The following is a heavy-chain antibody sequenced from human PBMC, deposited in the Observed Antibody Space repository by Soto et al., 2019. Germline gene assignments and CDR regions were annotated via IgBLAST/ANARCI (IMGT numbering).Heavy chain of an antibody. J-gene: IGHJ4*02. CDR1: GFTFSSYG. D-gene: IGHD6-25*01. Sequence: HPGGSLRLSCAASGFTFSSYGMHWVRQAPGKGLEWVAVISYDGSNKYYADSVKGRFTISRDNSKNTLYLQMNSLRAEDTAVYYCAKQPPLSSAFDYWGQGTLVTVSS. CDR2: ISYDGSNK. V-gene: IGHV3-30*18. CDR3: AKQPPLSSAFDY.